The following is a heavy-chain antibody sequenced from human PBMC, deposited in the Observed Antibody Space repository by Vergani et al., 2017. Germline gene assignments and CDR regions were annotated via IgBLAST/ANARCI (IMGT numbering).Heavy chain of an antibody. CDR2: IYAGDSDV. J-gene: IGHJ5*02. D-gene: IGHD3-22*01. CDR1: GYSITNYW. CDR3: ARVGWSYYDSSGYYYAPGGWFDP. V-gene: IGHV5-51*03. Sequence: EVQLAQSGAEVKKPGESLKISCQGSGYSITNYWIAWVRQRPGKGLEWMGIIYAGDSDVRYSPSFQGQVTMSVDKSLSTAYLQWSSLKASDTATYYCARVGWSYYDSSGYYYAPGGWFDPWGQGTLFTVSS.